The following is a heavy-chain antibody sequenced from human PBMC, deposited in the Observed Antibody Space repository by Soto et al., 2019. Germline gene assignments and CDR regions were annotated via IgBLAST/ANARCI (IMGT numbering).Heavy chain of an antibody. CDR3: ARQCTTVLPQAYIDH. CDR1: GGSITSRSYY. CDR2: IYYSGRS. J-gene: IGHJ4*02. D-gene: IGHD4-17*01. Sequence: SENLYLTCTVSGGSITSRSYYWGWIRQPPGKGLEWIGGIYYSGRSYYNPSLKSRVTMSVDTSKNQFSLALNSVTAADAAVYYCARQCTTVLPQAYIDHSGPGPLLTVSS. V-gene: IGHV4-39*01.